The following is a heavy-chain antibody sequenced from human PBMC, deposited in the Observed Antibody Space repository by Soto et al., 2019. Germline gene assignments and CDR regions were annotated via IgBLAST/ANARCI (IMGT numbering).Heavy chain of an antibody. V-gene: IGHV3-30*18. D-gene: IGHD3-22*01. Sequence: GGSLRLSCAASGFTFSSYGMHWVRQAPGKGLEWVAVISYDGSNKYYADSVKGRFTISRDNSKNTLYLQMNSLRAEDTAVYYCAKAHYYDSSGYYYTFFDYWGQGTLVTVSS. CDR1: GFTFSSYG. CDR2: ISYDGSNK. J-gene: IGHJ4*02. CDR3: AKAHYYDSSGYYYTFFDY.